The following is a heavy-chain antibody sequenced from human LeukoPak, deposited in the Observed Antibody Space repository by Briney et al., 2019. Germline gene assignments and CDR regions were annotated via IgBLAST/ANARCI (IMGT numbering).Heavy chain of an antibody. J-gene: IGHJ6*02. CDR3: ARGGGLDV. CDR2: INHNGNVN. D-gene: IGHD3-16*01. Sequence: GGSLRLSCAASGFTFSDYYMSWIRLAPGKGLEWVASINHNGNVNYYVDSVKGRFTISRDNAKNSLYLQMSNLRAEDTAVYFCARGGGLDVWGQGATVTVSS. V-gene: IGHV3-7*03. CDR1: GFTFSDYY.